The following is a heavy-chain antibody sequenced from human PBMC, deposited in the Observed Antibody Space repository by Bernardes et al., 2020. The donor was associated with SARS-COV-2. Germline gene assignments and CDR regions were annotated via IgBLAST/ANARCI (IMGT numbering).Heavy chain of an antibody. CDR3: ARWLSRGASWYFDF. V-gene: IGHV2-5*02. J-gene: IGHJ4*02. CDR2: IFWDDDK. Sequence: SGPTLVKPTQPLTLTCTFSGFSLNTSAVGVGWIRQPPGKALEWLALIFWDDDKRYRPSLRSRLTITKDTSKNHVVLTLTNMDPEDTATYYCARWLSRGASWYFDFWGQGTLVTVSS. CDR1: GFSLNTSAVG. D-gene: IGHD6-13*01.